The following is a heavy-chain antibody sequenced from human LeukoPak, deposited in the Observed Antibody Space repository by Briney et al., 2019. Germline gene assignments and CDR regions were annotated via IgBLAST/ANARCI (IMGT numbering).Heavy chain of an antibody. D-gene: IGHD4-17*01. Sequence: GGSLRLSCAASGFTFCSYSMNWVRQAPGKGLEWVSSISSSSSYIYYADSVKGRFTISRDNAKNSLYLQMNSLRAEDTAVYYCARGGAYGDFDYFDYWGQGTLVTVSS. CDR3: ARGGAYGDFDYFDY. CDR2: ISSSSSYI. J-gene: IGHJ4*02. V-gene: IGHV3-21*01. CDR1: GFTFCSYS.